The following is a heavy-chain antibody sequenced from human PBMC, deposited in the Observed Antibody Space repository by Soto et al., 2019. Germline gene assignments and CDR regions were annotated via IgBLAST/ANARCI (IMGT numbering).Heavy chain of an antibody. CDR2: INPNSGGT. CDR1: GYTFTGYY. CDR3: ARSKTYYYGSGSYYLFDY. Sequence: ASVKVSCKASGYTFTGYYMHWVRQAPGQGLEWMGWINPNSGGTNYAQKFQGWVTMTRDTSISTAYMELSRLRSDDTAVYYCARSKTYYYGSGSYYLFDYWGQGTLVTVSS. J-gene: IGHJ4*02. D-gene: IGHD3-10*01. V-gene: IGHV1-2*04.